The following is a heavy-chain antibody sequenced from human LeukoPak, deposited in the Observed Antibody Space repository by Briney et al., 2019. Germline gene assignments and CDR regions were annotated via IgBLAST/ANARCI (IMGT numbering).Heavy chain of an antibody. Sequence: PGGSLRLSCAASGFTFSSYGMHWVRRAPGKGLEWVAFIRYDGSDKHYADSVKGRFTISRDNSKNTLYLQMNSLRPEDTAVYYCAKDGGARFDYWGQGTLVTVSS. D-gene: IGHD3-16*01. CDR2: IRYDGSDK. J-gene: IGHJ4*02. V-gene: IGHV3-30*02. CDR3: AKDGGARFDY. CDR1: GFTFSSYG.